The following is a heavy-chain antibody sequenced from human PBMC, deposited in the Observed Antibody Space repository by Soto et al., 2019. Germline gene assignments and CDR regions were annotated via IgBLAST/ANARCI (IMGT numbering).Heavy chain of an antibody. V-gene: IGHV1-18*01. CDR2: ITPNSVYT. J-gene: IGHJ5*02. CDR3: ATSYDTGFDP. CDR1: GYKFSSYA. D-gene: IGHD3-9*01. Sequence: QLQLMQSGGEARNPGASVKVSCEASGYKFSSYAISWLRQAPGQGLEWMGLITPNSVYTNYAQKFQGRLILTTDIPSSTDYMDQTSLKYDAPDMYYCATSYDTGFDPWGQGTLVSVS.